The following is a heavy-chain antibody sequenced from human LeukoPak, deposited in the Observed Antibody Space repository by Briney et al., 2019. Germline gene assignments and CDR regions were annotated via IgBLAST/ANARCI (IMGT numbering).Heavy chain of an antibody. D-gene: IGHD3-10*01. CDR3: ARLRFGKIGSYYFEY. CDR2: ISPISTYI. Sequence: PGGSLRLSCAASGFTFSNAWMSWVRQAPGKGLEWVSSISPISTYIFYADSLKGRFTISRDNAKNSVYLEMNSLRAEDTAVYYCARLRFGKIGSYYFEYWGQGTLVIVSS. CDR1: GFTFSNAW. J-gene: IGHJ4*02. V-gene: IGHV3-21*01.